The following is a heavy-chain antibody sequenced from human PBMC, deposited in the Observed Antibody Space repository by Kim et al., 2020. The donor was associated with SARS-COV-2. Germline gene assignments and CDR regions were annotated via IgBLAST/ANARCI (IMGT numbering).Heavy chain of an antibody. CDR3: ARRYGSGSYFDY. CDR1: GGSVSSGSYY. Sequence: SETLSLTCTVSGGSVSSGSYYWSWIRQPPGKGLEWIGYIYYSETTNYNPSLKSRVTISVDTSKNQFSLKLSSVTAADTAVYYCARRYGSGSYFDYWGQGTLVTVSS. J-gene: IGHJ4*02. CDR2: IYYSETT. V-gene: IGHV4-61*01. D-gene: IGHD3-10*01.